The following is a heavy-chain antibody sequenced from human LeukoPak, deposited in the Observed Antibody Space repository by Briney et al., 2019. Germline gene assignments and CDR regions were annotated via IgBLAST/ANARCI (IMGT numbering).Heavy chain of an antibody. V-gene: IGHV3-21*04. D-gene: IGHD3-3*01. CDR2: ISSSRSYI. CDR1: GFTFSSYS. Sequence: GGSLRLSCEASGFTFSSYSMNWVRQAPGKGLEWVSSISSSRSYIYYADSVKGRFIISRDNAKNSLYLQMNSLRAEDTAVYYCASTIFGVVPRYYYYYGMDVWGQGTTVTVSS. CDR3: ASTIFGVVPRYYYYYGMDV. J-gene: IGHJ6*02.